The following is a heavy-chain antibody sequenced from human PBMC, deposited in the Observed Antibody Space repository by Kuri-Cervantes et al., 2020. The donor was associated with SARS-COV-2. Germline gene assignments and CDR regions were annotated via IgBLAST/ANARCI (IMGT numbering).Heavy chain of an antibody. D-gene: IGHD2-2*01. CDR1: GFTFSSYA. CDR2: ISGSGGST. J-gene: IGHJ6*03. V-gene: IGHV3-23*01. Sequence: GGSLRLSCAASGFTFSSYAMSWVRQAPGKGLEWVSAISGSGGSTYYADSVKGRSTISRDNSKNTLYLQMNSLRAEDTAVYYCAKKGVGSSTSTVYYYYYMDVWGKGTTVTVSS. CDR3: AKKGVGSSTSTVYYYYYMDV.